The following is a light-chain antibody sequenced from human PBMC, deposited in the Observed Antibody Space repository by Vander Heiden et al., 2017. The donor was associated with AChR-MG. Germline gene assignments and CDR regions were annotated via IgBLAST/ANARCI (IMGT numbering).Light chain of an antibody. Sequence: QSALTQPASVSGSPGQSITISCIIAGTDVGSSNLVSWYQQYPGRAPKLIIYEVNKRPSGVSNRFSGSKSGNTASLAISGLQTEDEGDYFCCSYVGDDTLVIFGGGTKLTVL. CDR1: GTDVGSSNL. CDR2: EVN. CDR3: CSYVGDDTLVI. J-gene: IGLJ2*01. V-gene: IGLV2-23*02.